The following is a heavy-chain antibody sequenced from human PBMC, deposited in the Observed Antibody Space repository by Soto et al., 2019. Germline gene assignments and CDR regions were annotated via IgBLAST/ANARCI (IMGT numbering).Heavy chain of an antibody. V-gene: IGHV4-59*08. CDR3: ARLLGNYDILNGYFNWFEP. CDR2: IYYSGST. J-gene: IGHJ5*02. Sequence: PSETLSLTCTVSGGSISSYYWIWIRQPPGKGLEWIGYIYYSGSTNYNPSLKSRVTISVDTSKNQFSLKLSSVTAADTAVYYCARLLGNYDILNGYFNWFEPWGQGTLVTVSS. D-gene: IGHD3-9*01. CDR1: GGSISSYY.